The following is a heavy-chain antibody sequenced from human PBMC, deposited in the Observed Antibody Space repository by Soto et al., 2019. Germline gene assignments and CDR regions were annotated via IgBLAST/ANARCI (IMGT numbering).Heavy chain of an antibody. J-gene: IGHJ3*02. Sequence: PGGSLRLSCAASGFTFSSYAMHWVRQAPGKGLEWVAVISYDGSNKYYADSVKGRFTISRDNSKNTLYLQMNSLRAEDTAVYYCARDNVGVVTAPTRAFDIWGQGKMVTVSS. V-gene: IGHV3-30-3*01. CDR2: ISYDGSNK. CDR3: ARDNVGVVTAPTRAFDI. CDR1: GFTFSSYA. D-gene: IGHD2-21*02.